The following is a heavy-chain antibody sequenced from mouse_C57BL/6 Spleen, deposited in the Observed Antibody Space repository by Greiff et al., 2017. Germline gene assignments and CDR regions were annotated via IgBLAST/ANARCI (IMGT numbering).Heavy chain of an antibody. CDR1: GYTFTSYW. D-gene: IGHD3-2*02. CDR2: IDPSDSYT. V-gene: IGHV1-59*01. Sequence: QVQLQQPGAELVRPGTSVKLSCKASGYTFTSYWMHWVKQRPGQGLEWIGVIDPSDSYTNYNQKFKGKATLTVDTSSSTAYMQLSSLTSEDSAVYYCARQATLLDYWGQGTTLTVSS. J-gene: IGHJ2*01. CDR3: ARQATLLDY.